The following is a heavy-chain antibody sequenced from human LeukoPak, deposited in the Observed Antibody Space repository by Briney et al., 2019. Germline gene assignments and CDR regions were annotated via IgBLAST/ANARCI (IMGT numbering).Heavy chain of an antibody. D-gene: IGHD1-26*01. V-gene: IGHV3-23*01. J-gene: IGHJ4*02. CDR1: GCTFRSSA. Sequence: PGGSLRLSCAASGCTFRSSATTWVRQAPGKGLEWVSAISDSGGSTIYTDSVKDRFTISRDNAKNTLYLQMNSLRAEDTAVYYCAKGGSYGPLDYWGQGTLVTVSS. CDR2: ISDSGGST. CDR3: AKGGSYGPLDY.